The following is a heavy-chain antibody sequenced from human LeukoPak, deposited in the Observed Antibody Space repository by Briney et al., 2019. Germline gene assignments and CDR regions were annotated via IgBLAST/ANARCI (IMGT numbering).Heavy chain of an antibody. Sequence: ASVKVSCKASGGTFSSYTISWVRQAPGQGLEWMGRIIPILGIANYAQKFQGRVTITADKSTSTAYMELSSLRSEDTAVYYCARAAPRGYCSSTSCYNLSYWGQGTLVTVPS. CDR2: IIPILGIA. CDR1: GGTFSSYT. CDR3: ARAAPRGYCSSTSCYNLSY. D-gene: IGHD2-2*02. J-gene: IGHJ4*02. V-gene: IGHV1-69*02.